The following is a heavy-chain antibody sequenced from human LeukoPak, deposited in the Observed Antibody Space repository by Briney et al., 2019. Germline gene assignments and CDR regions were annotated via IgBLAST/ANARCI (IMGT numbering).Heavy chain of an antibody. CDR2: INPNSGGT. CDR1: RYTFTGYY. CDR3: ARAVAAVGTGAEYFKH. V-gene: IGHV1-2*02. Sequence: ASVKVSCKASRYTFTGYYIHWMRQAPGQGLEWMGWINPNSGGTNYAQKFQGRVTMTRDTSINTAYMELSRLRSDDTAVYYCARAVAAVGTGAEYFKHWGQGTLVTVSS. J-gene: IGHJ1*01. D-gene: IGHD6-13*01.